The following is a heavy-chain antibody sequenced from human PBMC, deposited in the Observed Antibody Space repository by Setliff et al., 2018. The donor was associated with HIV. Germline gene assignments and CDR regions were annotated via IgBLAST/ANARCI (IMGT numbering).Heavy chain of an antibody. CDR3: ARDVPLYYYDSSGYFDY. V-gene: IGHV1-18*01. D-gene: IGHD3-22*01. CDR2: ISAYNGNT. CDR1: GYTFTSYG. Sequence: ASVKVSCKASGYTFTSYGISWVRQAPGQGLEWMGWISAYNGNTNYAQMLQGRVTMTTDTSTSTAYMELRSLRSDDTAVYYCARDVPLYYYDSSGYFDYWGQGTLVTVSS. J-gene: IGHJ4*02.